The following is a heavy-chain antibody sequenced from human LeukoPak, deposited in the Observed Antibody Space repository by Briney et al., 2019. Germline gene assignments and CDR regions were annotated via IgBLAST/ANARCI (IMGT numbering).Heavy chain of an antibody. Sequence: GGFLRLSCAASGFTFDDYAMHWVRQAPGKGLEWVSLISWDGGSTYYADSVKGRFTISRDNSKNSLYLQMNSLRAEDTALYYCAKGSYCSGGSCYSPAYFDYWGQGTLVTDSS. CDR2: ISWDGGST. CDR3: AKGSYCSGGSCYSPAYFDY. V-gene: IGHV3-43D*04. CDR1: GFTFDDYA. J-gene: IGHJ4*02. D-gene: IGHD2-15*01.